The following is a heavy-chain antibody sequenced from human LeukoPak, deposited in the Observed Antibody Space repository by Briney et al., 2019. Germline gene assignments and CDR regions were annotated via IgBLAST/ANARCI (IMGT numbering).Heavy chain of an antibody. CDR3: ARTVFGVVISMDGSDAFDI. V-gene: IGHV5-51*01. J-gene: IGHJ3*02. Sequence: GESLKISCKGSGYNFTSYWIGWVRQMPGKGLEWMGIIYPGDSDTRYSPSFQGQVTISADKSISTAYLQWSSLKASDTAMYYCARTVFGVVISMDGSDAFDIWGQGTMVTVSS. CDR1: GYNFTSYW. D-gene: IGHD3-3*01. CDR2: IYPGDSDT.